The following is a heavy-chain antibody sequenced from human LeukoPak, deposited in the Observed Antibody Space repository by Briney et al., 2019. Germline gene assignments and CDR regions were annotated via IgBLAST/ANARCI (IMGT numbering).Heavy chain of an antibody. D-gene: IGHD1-26*01. CDR1: GDSISSYY. CDR2: IYTSGST. J-gene: IGHJ4*02. CDR3: AAFLSGTYRYFDY. Sequence: PSETLSLTCTVSGDSISSYYWSWIRQPAEKGLEWIGHIYTSGSTNYYTSGSTDYNPSLKSRVTISLDRSKNQFSLKLSSVTAADTAVYYCAAFLSGTYRYFDYWGQGALVTVSS. V-gene: IGHV4-4*07.